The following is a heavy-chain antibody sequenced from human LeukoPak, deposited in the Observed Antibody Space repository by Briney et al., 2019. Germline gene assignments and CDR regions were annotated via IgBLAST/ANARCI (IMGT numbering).Heavy chain of an antibody. CDR1: GFVFTSYG. CDR3: ARELHVERDDY. Sequence: ASVKVSCKASGFVFTSYGFTWVRQAPGQGLEWMGWISTNDGKTHYSEKHQGRVTMSTDTVTSTAYMELRSLRSDDTAVYYCARELHVERDDYWGQGTLVTVSS. CDR2: ISTNDGKT. J-gene: IGHJ4*02. V-gene: IGHV1-18*01. D-gene: IGHD1-1*01.